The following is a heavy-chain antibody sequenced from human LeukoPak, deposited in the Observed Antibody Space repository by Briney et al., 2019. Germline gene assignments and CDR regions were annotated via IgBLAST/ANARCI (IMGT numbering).Heavy chain of an antibody. Sequence: PGGSLRLSCAASGFAFSAYWMHWVRQAPGKGLVWVSRINTDGSSPTYAASVKGRFTISRDNAKNTLYLQMNSLRAEDTAVYYCAKDLYYYDSSGEGYWGQGTLVTVSS. CDR1: GFAFSAYW. CDR3: AKDLYYYDSSGEGY. CDR2: INTDGSSP. J-gene: IGHJ4*02. V-gene: IGHV3-74*01. D-gene: IGHD3-22*01.